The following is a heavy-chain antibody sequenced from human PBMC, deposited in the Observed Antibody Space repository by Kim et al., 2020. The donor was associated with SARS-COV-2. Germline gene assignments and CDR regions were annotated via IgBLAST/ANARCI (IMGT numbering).Heavy chain of an antibody. J-gene: IGHJ4*02. Sequence: SVKVSCKASGGTFSSYAISWVRQAPGQGLEWMGGIIPIFGTANYAQKFQGRVTITADESTSTAYMELSSLRSEDTAVYYCASPQAYYYDSSGYYYGYWGQGTLVTVS. CDR3: ASPQAYYYDSSGYYYGY. V-gene: IGHV1-69*13. CDR1: GGTFSSYA. D-gene: IGHD3-22*01. CDR2: IIPIFGTA.